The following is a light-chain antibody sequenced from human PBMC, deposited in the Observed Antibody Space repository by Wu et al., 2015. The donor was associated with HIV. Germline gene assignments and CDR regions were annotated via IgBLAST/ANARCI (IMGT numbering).Light chain of an antibody. CDR1: QSVDSGS. CDR3: QQYNNWPPWT. Sequence: EIVLTQSPDTLSLSPGERATLSCRTSQSVDSGSLAWYQQKPGQAPRLVMYGALNRATGIPDRFSGSGSGTEFTLTISSMQSEDFAVYYCQQYNNWPPWTFGQGTKVEI. CDR2: GAL. V-gene: IGKV3D-15*01. J-gene: IGKJ1*01.